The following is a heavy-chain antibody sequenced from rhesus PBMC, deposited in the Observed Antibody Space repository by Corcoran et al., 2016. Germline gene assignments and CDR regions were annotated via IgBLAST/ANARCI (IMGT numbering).Heavy chain of an antibody. V-gene: IGHV4S14*01. CDR2: IYGSGGSN. D-gene: IGHD6-31*01. Sequence: QVQLQESGPGLVKPSETLSLTCAVSGGSISGYYYWSWIRQPPGKGLEWIGYIYGSGGSNYLNPSLKSRVTLSVDTSKNQFSRKLSSVTAADTAVYYYASDRVAAAYDYWGQGVLVTVSS. CDR1: GGSISGYYY. CDR3: ASDRVAAAYDY. J-gene: IGHJ4*01.